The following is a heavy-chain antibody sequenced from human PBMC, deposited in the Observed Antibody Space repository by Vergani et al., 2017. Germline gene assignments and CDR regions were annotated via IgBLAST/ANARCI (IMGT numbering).Heavy chain of an antibody. J-gene: IGHJ6*03. CDR1: GGSVDSRKHY. Sequence: QVLLQESGPGLVKPSETLALTCTVSGGSVDSRKHYWGWIRQPPGKGLEWIGTVSYSGATYYTPSLKNRVKVSLNTSENQFSLQMSSVTAADTAVYYCAKQIYEFWXGYSYYYHYYMDVWCKGTTVTVSS. D-gene: IGHD3/OR15-3a*01. CDR2: VSYSGAT. CDR3: AKQIYEFWXGYSYYYHYYMDV. V-gene: IGHV4-39*01.